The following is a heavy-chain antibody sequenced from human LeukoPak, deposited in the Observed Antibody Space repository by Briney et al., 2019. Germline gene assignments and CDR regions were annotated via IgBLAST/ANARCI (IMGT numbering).Heavy chain of an antibody. J-gene: IGHJ3*02. CDR2: IYYSGST. CDR3: ASETYSSLNDAFDI. V-gene: IGHV4-59*01. Sequence: PSETLSLTCTVSGDSISSYYWSWIRQPPGRGLEWIGYIYYSGSTNYNPSLKSRVTISVDTSKNQFSLKLSSVTAADTAVYYCASETYSSLNDAFDIWGQGTMVTVSS. CDR1: GDSISSYY. D-gene: IGHD5-18*01.